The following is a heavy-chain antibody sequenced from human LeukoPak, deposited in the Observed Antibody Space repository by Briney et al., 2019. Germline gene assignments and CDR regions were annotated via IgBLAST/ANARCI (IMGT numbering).Heavy chain of an antibody. CDR3: TRAFSSWSDYFDY. J-gene: IGHJ4*02. V-gene: IGHV3-7*04. Sequence: SGGSLRLSCEASGFTFSDYWMSWVRQAPGKGLEWVAIIKEDGSEKFYVGSVKGRFTISRDNAKNSLYLQMDNLRAGDTAVYYCTRAFSSWSDYFDYWGQGTLVTVSS. CDR2: IKEDGSEK. CDR1: GFTFSDYW. D-gene: IGHD6-13*01.